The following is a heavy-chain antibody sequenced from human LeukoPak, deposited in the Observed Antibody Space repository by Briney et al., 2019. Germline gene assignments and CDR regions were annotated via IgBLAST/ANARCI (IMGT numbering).Heavy chain of an antibody. CDR1: GFTFDDYA. D-gene: IGHD6-13*01. CDR3: AKGYSSSWFDWLDP. V-gene: IGHV3-9*03. J-gene: IGHJ5*02. CDR2: ISWNSGSI. Sequence: HPGGSPRLSCAASGFTFDDYAMHWVRQAPGKGLEWVSGISWNSGSIGYADSVKGRFTISRDNAKNSLYLQMNSLRAEDMALYYCAKGYSSSWFDWLDPWGQGTLVTVSS.